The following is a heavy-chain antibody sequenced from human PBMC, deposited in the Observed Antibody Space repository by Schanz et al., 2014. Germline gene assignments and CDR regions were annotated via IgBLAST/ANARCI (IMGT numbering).Heavy chain of an antibody. CDR1: GFTFSEVY. V-gene: IGHV3-11*06. CDR3: AKSYDTSGYSGFDY. D-gene: IGHD3-22*01. J-gene: IGHJ4*02. Sequence: VRLVESGGGLVEPGGSLRLSCSGSGFTFSEVYMSWVRQAPGKGLEWVSYISHNSHYTNYADSVKGRFTISRDNSKNTLYLQMNSLRTEDTAVYFCAKSYDTSGYSGFDYWGQGTLVTVSS. CDR2: ISHNSHYT.